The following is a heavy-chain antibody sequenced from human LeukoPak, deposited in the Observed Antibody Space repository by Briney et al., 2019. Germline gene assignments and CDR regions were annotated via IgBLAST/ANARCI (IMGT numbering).Heavy chain of an antibody. V-gene: IGHV3-23*01. CDR3: AKDSAKKYDDY. Sequence: HTGGSLRLSCAASGFTFSSYAMSWVRRAPGKGLEWVSGISGSDGSTNYADSVKGRFTISRENSKNTLYLQMNSLRAEDTAVYYCAKDSAKKYDDYWGQGTLVTVSS. J-gene: IGHJ4*02. D-gene: IGHD2/OR15-2a*01. CDR2: ISGSDGST. CDR1: GFTFSSYA.